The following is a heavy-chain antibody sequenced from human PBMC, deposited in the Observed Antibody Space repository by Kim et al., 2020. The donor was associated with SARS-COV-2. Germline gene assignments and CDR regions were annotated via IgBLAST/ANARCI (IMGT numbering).Heavy chain of an antibody. CDR2: ISYDGSNK. J-gene: IGHJ6*02. Sequence: GGSLRLSCAASGFTFSSYGMHWVRQAPGKGLEWVAVISYDGSNKYYADSVKGRFTISRDNSKNTLYLQMNSLRAEDTAVYYCAKEIIYYGSGSYYSKLYYYYYGMDVWGQGTTVTVSS. V-gene: IGHV3-30*18. CDR1: GFTFSSYG. D-gene: IGHD3-10*01. CDR3: AKEIIYYGSGSYYSKLYYYYYGMDV.